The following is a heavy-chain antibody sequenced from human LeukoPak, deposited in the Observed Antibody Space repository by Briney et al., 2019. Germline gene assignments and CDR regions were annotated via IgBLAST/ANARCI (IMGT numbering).Heavy chain of an antibody. Sequence: PSETLSLTCTVSGGSISSSSYYWGWIRQPPGKGLEWIGSIYYSGSTYYNPSLKSRVTISVDTSKNQFSLKLSSVTAADTAVYYCARDGYYYDSSGYYLGGQGTLVTVSS. CDR2: IYYSGST. V-gene: IGHV4-39*07. D-gene: IGHD3-22*01. J-gene: IGHJ4*02. CDR3: ARDGYYYDSSGYYL. CDR1: GGSISSSSYY.